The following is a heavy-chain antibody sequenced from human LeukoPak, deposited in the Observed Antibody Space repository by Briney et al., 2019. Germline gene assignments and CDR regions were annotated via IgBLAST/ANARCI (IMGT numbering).Heavy chain of an antibody. D-gene: IGHD3-10*02. Sequence: GGSLRLSCAASGFTFSSYWMHWVRHAPGKGLVWVSRINGVGSSTSYADSVKGRFTISRDNAKNTLYLQMNSLRADDTAVYYCTRDMSPAHFWGQGTLVTVSS. CDR2: INGVGSST. J-gene: IGHJ4*02. CDR1: GFTFSSYW. CDR3: TRDMSPAHF. V-gene: IGHV3-74*01.